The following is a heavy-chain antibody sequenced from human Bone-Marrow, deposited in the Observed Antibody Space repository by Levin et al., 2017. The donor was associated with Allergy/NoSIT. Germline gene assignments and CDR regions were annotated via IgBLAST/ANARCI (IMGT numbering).Heavy chain of an antibody. CDR3: ARIHYDFWTGYSADYFDA. CDR1: GFTFGDYE. D-gene: IGHD3-3*01. V-gene: IGHV3-48*03. CDR2: ISNTAFTI. Sequence: GESLKISCATSGFTFGDYEMAWVRQAPGKGPEWIAYISNTAFTINYADSVRGRFTISRDNAGSSLSLHMSSLRAGDTAICYCARIHYDFWTGYSADYFDAWGPGVLVTVSS. J-gene: IGHJ4*02.